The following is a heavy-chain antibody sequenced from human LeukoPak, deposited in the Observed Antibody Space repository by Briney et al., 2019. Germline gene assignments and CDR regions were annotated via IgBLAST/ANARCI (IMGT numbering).Heavy chain of an antibody. CDR1: GGSFSGYY. D-gene: IGHD1-26*01. CDR3: AHPAWELTL. CDR2: INHSGST. J-gene: IGHJ4*02. V-gene: IGHV4-34*01. Sequence: PSETLSLTCAVYGGSFSGYYWSWIRQPPGKGLEWIGEINHSGSTNYNPSLKSRVTISVDTSKNQFSLKLSSVTAADTAVSYCAHPAWELTLWGPGTLVTVSS.